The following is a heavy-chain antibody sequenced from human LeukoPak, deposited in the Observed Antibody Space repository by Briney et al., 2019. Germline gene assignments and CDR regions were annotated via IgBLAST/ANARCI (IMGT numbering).Heavy chain of an antibody. CDR3: ARDTGSYYEDSWFDP. D-gene: IGHD1-26*01. CDR1: GFTFSSYW. V-gene: IGHV3-7*01. Sequence: GGSLRLSCAASGFTFSSYWMSWVRQAPGKGLEWVANITQDGSEKYYVDSVKGRFTISRDNAKNSLYLQMNSLRAEDTAVYYCARDTGSYYEDSWFDPWGQGTLVTVSS. J-gene: IGHJ5*02. CDR2: ITQDGSEK.